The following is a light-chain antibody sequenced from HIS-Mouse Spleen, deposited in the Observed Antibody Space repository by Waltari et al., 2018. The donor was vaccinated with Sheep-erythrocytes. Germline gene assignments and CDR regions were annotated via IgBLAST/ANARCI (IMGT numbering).Light chain of an antibody. CDR2: WAS. CDR3: QQYYSTLT. Sequence: DIVMTQSPDSLAVSLGERATINCKSSQSVLYSSNNKNYLAWYQQKPGQPPKLLIYWASTPESGVPDRFSGSGSETDFTLTISSLQAEDVAVYYCQQYYSTLTFGGGTK. CDR1: QSVLYSSNNKNY. V-gene: IGKV4-1*01. J-gene: IGKJ4*01.